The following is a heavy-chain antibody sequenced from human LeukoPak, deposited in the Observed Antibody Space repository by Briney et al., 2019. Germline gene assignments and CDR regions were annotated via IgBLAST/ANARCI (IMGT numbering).Heavy chain of an antibody. D-gene: IGHD3-3*01. J-gene: IGHJ4*02. Sequence: GGSLGLSCAASGFTFSSYAMHWVRQAPGKGLEWVALISYDGSNKYYADSVKGRFTISRDNAKNSLYLQMNSLRAEDTAVYYCARALRFLEWLPTYPDYWGQGTLVTVSS. V-gene: IGHV3-30*04. CDR3: ARALRFLEWLPTYPDY. CDR2: ISYDGSNK. CDR1: GFTFSSYA.